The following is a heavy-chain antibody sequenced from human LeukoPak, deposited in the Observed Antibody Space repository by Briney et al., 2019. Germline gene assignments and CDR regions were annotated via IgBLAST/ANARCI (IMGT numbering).Heavy chain of an antibody. CDR2: IYTSGST. D-gene: IGHD6-13*01. CDR1: GGSISSGSYY. J-gene: IGHJ6*03. Sequence: PSQTLSLTCTVSGGSISSGSYYWNWIRQPAGKGLEWIGRIYTSGSTNYNPSLKSRVIISVDTSKNQFSLKLTSVTAADTAVYYCARGTIAADDYYYMDVWGKGTTVTISS. V-gene: IGHV4-61*02. CDR3: ARGTIAADDYYYMDV.